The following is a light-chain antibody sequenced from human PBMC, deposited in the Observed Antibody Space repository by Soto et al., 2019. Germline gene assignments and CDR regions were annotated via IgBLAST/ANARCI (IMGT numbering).Light chain of an antibody. CDR3: CSYAGSYTYV. J-gene: IGLJ1*01. CDR1: SSDVGGYDY. Sequence: QSALTQPRSVSGSPGQSVTISCTGTSSDVGGYDYVSWYQQHPGKAPKLMIYDVIKRPSGVPDRFSGSKSGNSASLTISGLQAEDGADYFCCSYAGSYTYVFGTGTKVTVL. V-gene: IGLV2-11*01. CDR2: DVI.